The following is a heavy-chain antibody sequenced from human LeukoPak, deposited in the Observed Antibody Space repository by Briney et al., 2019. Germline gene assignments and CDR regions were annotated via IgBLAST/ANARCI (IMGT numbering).Heavy chain of an antibody. V-gene: IGHV3-21*04. Sequence: TGGSLRLSCAASGFTFSSYSMNWVRQAPGKGLEWVSSISSSSSYIYYADSVKGRFTIYRDNAKNSLYLQMNSVRAEDTAIYYCASWNYVSGGWALDCWGQGTLVTVSS. CDR1: GFTFSSYS. CDR2: ISSSSSYI. J-gene: IGHJ4*02. D-gene: IGHD3-10*01. CDR3: ASWNYVSGGWALDC.